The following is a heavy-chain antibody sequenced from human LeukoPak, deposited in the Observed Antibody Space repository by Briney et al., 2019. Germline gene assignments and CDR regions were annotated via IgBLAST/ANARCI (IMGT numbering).Heavy chain of an antibody. CDR2: INSGGSST. CDR1: GFTFSSYW. CDR3: TRQKGPWAPFDY. V-gene: IGHV3-74*01. J-gene: IGHJ4*02. Sequence: GGSLRLSCAASGFTFSSYWMNWVRQAPGKGLEWVSRINSGGSSTNYADSVRGRFTISRDNAKNTLYLQMNRLRAEDTAVYYCTRQKGPWAPFDYWGQGTLLSVSS.